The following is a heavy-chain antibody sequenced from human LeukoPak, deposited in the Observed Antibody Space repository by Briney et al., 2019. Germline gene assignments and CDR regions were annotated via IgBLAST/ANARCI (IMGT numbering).Heavy chain of an antibody. CDR3: ARDGDYGGNPDPPGY. Sequence: GGSLRLSCAASGFIFSDHYMDWVRQAPGKGLEWVGRTRNEANIYTTKYAASVKGRFTISRDNAKNSLYLQMNSLRAEDTAVYYCARDGDYGGNPDPPGYWGQGTLVTVSS. CDR1: GFIFSDHY. D-gene: IGHD4-23*01. J-gene: IGHJ4*02. V-gene: IGHV3-72*01. CDR2: TRNEANIYTT.